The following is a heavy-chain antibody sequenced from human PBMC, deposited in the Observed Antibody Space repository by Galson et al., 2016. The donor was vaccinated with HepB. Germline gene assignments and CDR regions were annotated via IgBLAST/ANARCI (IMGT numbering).Heavy chain of an antibody. CDR3: ARDGGQQLVRWERLRKVYYYYPMDV. CDR2: IGSGGSTI. V-gene: IGHV3-48*02. J-gene: IGHJ6*02. CDR1: GLSISSYS. Sequence: SLRLSCAASGLSISSYSFNWVRQAPGKGLEWVSHIGSGGSTISYADSVKGRFTISRDNAKHSLYLQMHSLRDEDTAVYYCARDGGQQLVRWERLRKVYYYYPMDVWGQGTTVTVSS. D-gene: IGHD6-13*01.